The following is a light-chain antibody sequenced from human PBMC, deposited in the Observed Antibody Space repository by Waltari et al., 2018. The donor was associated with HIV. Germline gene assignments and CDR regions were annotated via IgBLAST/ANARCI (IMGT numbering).Light chain of an antibody. J-gene: IGLJ3*02. CDR2: EVI. Sequence: HSALTQPASVSASPGQSLTISCNGTSGAFGSSRLVSWYQQRPGTVPRVLIYEVISRPAGVSNRFSGSKSGTTASLSISGLQAEDEADYYCASYTSNDTLVFGGGTKVTVL. CDR3: ASYTSNDTLV. V-gene: IGLV2-14*01. CDR1: SGAFGSSRL.